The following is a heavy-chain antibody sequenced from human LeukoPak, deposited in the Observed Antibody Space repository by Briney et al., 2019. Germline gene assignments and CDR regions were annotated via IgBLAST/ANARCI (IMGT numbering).Heavy chain of an antibody. CDR3: AKDLGGEGGSGFPGY. J-gene: IGHJ4*02. D-gene: IGHD3-10*01. V-gene: IGHV3-7*05. Sequence: PGGSLRLSCAASGFTFSSYWMSWVRQAPGKGLEWVANIKQDGSEKYYVDSVKGRFTISRDNSRNILYLQMNSLRADDTALYYCAKDLGGEGGSGFPGYWGQGTLVTVSS. CDR2: IKQDGSEK. CDR1: GFTFSSYW.